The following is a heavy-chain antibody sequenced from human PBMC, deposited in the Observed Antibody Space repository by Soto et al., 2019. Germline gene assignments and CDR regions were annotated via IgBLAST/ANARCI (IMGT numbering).Heavy chain of an antibody. CDR2: MSHSGGT. V-gene: IGHV4-61*01. D-gene: IGHD1-1*01. CDR1: RGFVCSGSYY. CDR3: ARVERGTATTVVDAFDI. Sequence: PSETLCLTCAVYRGFVCSGSYYWSWIRQPPGKGLEWIGEMSHSGGTHFNPSLKSRVTISVDTSKNQFSLKMASVTAADTALYYCARVERGTATTVVDAFDIWGPGTMVTVSS. J-gene: IGHJ3*02.